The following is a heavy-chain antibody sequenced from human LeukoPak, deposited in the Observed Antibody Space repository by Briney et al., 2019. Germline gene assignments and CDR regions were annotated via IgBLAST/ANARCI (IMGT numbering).Heavy chain of an antibody. CDR1: EFTFSGST. J-gene: IGHJ4*02. V-gene: IGHV3-21*01. CDR3: ARGGGNFDY. Sequence: TGGSLRLSCAASEFTFSGSTINWVRQAPGKGLEWVSSISSTSTYISYADSVKGRFTISRDNAKNSLYLQMNSLRAEDTAVYYCARGGGNFDYWGQGTLVTVSS. D-gene: IGHD2-15*01. CDR2: ISSTSTYI.